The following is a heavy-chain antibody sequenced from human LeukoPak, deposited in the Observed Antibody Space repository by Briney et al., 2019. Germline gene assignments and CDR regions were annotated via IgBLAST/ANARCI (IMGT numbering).Heavy chain of an antibody. CDR3: ARIGYSSSSLDY. J-gene: IGHJ4*02. V-gene: IGHV3-7*01. D-gene: IGHD6-13*01. CDR1: GFTFSNYW. Sequence: PGGSLRLSCAASGFTFSNYWMTWVRQAPGEGLEWVANINQDGSVIYYVDSLKGRFTISRDNAKKSVHLQMNSLRAEDTAMYYCARIGYSSSSLDYWGQGTLVTVSS. CDR2: INQDGSVI.